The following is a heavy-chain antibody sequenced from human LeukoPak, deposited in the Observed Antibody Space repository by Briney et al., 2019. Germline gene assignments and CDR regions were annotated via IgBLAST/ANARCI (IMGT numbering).Heavy chain of an antibody. D-gene: IGHD1-26*01. Sequence: PGRSLRLSCAASGFTFDDYAMHWVRQAPGKGLEWVSGISWNSGSIGYADSVKGRFTISRDNAKNSLYLQMNSLRAEDTALYYCAKDRDSGSCSVQAFDIWGQGTMVTVSS. CDR2: ISWNSGSI. V-gene: IGHV3-9*01. CDR1: GFTFDDYA. CDR3: AKDRDSGSCSVQAFDI. J-gene: IGHJ3*02.